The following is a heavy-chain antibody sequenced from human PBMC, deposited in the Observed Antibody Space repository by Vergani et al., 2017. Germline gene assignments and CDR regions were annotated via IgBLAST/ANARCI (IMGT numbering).Heavy chain of an antibody. CDR3: AREMATIYYFDY. CDR1: GGSISSGSYY. V-gene: IGHV4-61*02. Sequence: QVQLQESGPGLVKPSQTLSLTCTVSGGSISSGSYYWSWIRQPAGKGLEWIGRIYTSGSTNYNPSLKSRVTISVDTSKNQFSLKLSSVTAADTAVYYCAREMATIYYFDYWGQGTLVTVSS. J-gene: IGHJ4*02. D-gene: IGHD5-24*01. CDR2: IYTSGST.